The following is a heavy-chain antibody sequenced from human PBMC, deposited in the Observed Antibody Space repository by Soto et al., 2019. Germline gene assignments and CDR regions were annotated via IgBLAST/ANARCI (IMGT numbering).Heavy chain of an antibody. CDR3: ARDTTPGYYDFWSGYYIV. J-gene: IGHJ6*02. D-gene: IGHD3-3*01. CDR2: ISAYNGNT. CDR1: GYTFTSYG. V-gene: IGHV1-18*01. Sequence: ASVKVSCKASGYTFTSYGISWVRQAPGQGLEWMGWISAYNGNTNYAQKLQGRVTMTTDTSTSTAYMELRSLRSDDTAVYYCARDTTPGYYDFWSGYYIVWGQGTTVTVSS.